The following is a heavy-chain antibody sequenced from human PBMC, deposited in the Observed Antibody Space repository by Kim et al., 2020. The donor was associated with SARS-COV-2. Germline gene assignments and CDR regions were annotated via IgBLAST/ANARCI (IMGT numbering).Heavy chain of an antibody. D-gene: IGHD3-22*01. V-gene: IGHV3-20*04. CDR1: GFTFDDYG. Sequence: GGSLRLSCAASGFTFDDYGMNWVRQAPGKGLEWVSGINWNGGNREYIDSVKGRFTISTDNAKNSLYLQMNSLRAEDTAFYYCARALRYDSSGYFGFDLWGQGTRVTVTS. CDR2: INWNGGNR. CDR3: ARALRYDSSGYFGFDL. J-gene: IGHJ3*01.